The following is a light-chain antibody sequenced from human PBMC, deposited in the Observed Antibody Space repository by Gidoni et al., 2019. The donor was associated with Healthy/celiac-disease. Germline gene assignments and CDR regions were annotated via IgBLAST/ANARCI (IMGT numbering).Light chain of an antibody. CDR3: QQYYSSPLT. CDR1: MSVLYSSNNKNY. V-gene: IGKV4-1*01. J-gene: IGKJ1*01. CDR2: WAS. Sequence: VMIQSIDSAELTLGERATINCKSSMSVLYSSNNKNYLAWYQQKPGQPPKPLIYWASNRESGVPDRFSGSGSGTDFTLTISSLQAEDVAIYYCQQYYSSPLTFGQGTKVEIK.